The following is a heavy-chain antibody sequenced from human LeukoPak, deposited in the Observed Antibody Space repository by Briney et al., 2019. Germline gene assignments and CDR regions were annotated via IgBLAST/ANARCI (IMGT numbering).Heavy chain of an antibody. J-gene: IGHJ4*02. CDR3: ARARYGSGGYFFDF. D-gene: IGHD3-10*01. CDR2: ISGSSYYI. Sequence: GGSLRLSCSASGFTFSSHSMNWVRQAPGKGLEWVSSISGSSYYIYYADSMKGRITISRDNAKNSLYLQMTSLTAEDTAVYYCARARYGSGGYFFDFWGQGTLVTVSS. CDR1: GFTFSSHS. V-gene: IGHV3-21*01.